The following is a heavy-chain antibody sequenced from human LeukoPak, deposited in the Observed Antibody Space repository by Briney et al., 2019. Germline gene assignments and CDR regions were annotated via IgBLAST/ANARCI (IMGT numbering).Heavy chain of an antibody. Sequence: ASVKVSCKASTYIFNKYYIHWVRQAPGRGLEWMGIINPTSGRTSYAQNFQARVTMTRDMSTNTMYLDLSSLKSDDTAVYYCASGGEFRGSAFVVWGQGTTVIVSS. CDR2: INPTSGRT. V-gene: IGHV1-46*02. D-gene: IGHD3-10*01. CDR1: TYIFNKYY. CDR3: ASGGEFRGSAFVV. J-gene: IGHJ3*01.